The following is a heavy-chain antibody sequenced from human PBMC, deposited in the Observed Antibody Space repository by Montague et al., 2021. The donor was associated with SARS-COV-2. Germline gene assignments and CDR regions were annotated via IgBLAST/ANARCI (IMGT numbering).Heavy chain of an antibody. D-gene: IGHD2-8*01. Sequence: SETLSLTCTVSGGSISGSYWSWIRQPPGKGLEWIGYIYYTGSTDYNPSLKSQVTISVDRSKNQLSLKLNSVTAADTAVYFCARHIRDCSNGICHTYYYYGWDVWGQGTTVTVSS. CDR2: IYYTGST. J-gene: IGHJ6*02. CDR1: GGSISGSY. V-gene: IGHV4-59*08. CDR3: ARHIRDCSNGICHTYYYYGWDV.